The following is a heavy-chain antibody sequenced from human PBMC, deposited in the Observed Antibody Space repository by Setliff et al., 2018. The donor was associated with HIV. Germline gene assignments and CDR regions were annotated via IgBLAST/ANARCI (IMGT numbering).Heavy chain of an antibody. CDR1: GGSISDISYY. V-gene: IGHV4-39*07. CDR3: AREIQFSATTYYYYYMDD. CDR2: LFYSGST. Sequence: SETLSLTCTVSGGSISDISYYWGWIRQPPGKGLEWIGSLFYSGSTYYNPSLKGRVTISVDTSKNQFSLKLSSVTAADTAVYYCAREIQFSATTYYYYYMDDWGRGTTVTVSS. D-gene: IGHD5-18*01. J-gene: IGHJ6*03.